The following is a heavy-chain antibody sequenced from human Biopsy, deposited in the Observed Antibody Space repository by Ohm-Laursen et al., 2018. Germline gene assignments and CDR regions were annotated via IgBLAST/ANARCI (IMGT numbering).Heavy chain of an antibody. J-gene: IGHJ6*02. CDR3: AKWGTSMALYHFYGMDV. CDR2: ITGVGGVT. Sequence: SLRLSCAASGFTFRSHAMSWVRQAPGKGLEWVSVITGVGGVTYYADPVKGRFTVSRDNSMNTMFLQMNSLRAQDAGTYYCAKWGTSMALYHFYGMDVWGQGTTVSVSS. CDR1: GFTFRSHA. V-gene: IGHV3-23*01. D-gene: IGHD5-18*01.